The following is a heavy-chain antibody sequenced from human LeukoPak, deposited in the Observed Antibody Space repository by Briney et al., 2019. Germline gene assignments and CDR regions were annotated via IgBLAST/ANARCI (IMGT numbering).Heavy chain of an antibody. J-gene: IGHJ4*02. D-gene: IGHD1-26*01. CDR1: GFTFSNYG. CDR3: AGDRATSYFDY. V-gene: IGHV3-30*03. Sequence: PGGSLRLSCAASGFTFSNYGIHWVRQAPGKGLEWVTFISYDGRNRHYVDSVKGRFTISRDNSKNTLYLQMNSLRAEDTAVYYCAGDRATSYFDYWGQGALVTISS. CDR2: ISYDGRNR.